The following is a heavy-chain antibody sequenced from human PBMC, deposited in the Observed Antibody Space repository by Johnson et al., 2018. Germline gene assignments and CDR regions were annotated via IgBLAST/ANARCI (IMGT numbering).Heavy chain of an antibody. CDR3: AGAGWFSSSWRFGYGMDV. Sequence: QVQLQESGPGLVKPSETLSLTCTVSGGSINSYYWNWIRQPPGKGLEWIGYMYYSGSTNYNPSLKSRVTISVDTSKKQFSLKVSSVTAADTAVYYCAGAGWFSSSWRFGYGMDVWGQGTTVTVS. D-gene: IGHD6-6*01. CDR2: MYYSGST. CDR1: GGSINSYY. V-gene: IGHV4-59*01. J-gene: IGHJ6*02.